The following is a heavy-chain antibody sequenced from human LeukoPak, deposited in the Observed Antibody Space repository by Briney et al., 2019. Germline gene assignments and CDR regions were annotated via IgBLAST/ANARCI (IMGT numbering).Heavy chain of an antibody. J-gene: IGHJ4*02. CDR2: IRGSGGST. D-gene: IGHD6-19*01. Sequence: GGSLRLSCAVSGFTFSSYGMSWVRQAPGKGLEWVSGIRGSGGSTYYADSVKGRFTISRDNSKNTLYLQMNSLRAEDTAVYYCARDGIAVAAFFGYWGQGTLVTVSS. CDR1: GFTFSSYG. V-gene: IGHV3-23*01. CDR3: ARDGIAVAAFFGY.